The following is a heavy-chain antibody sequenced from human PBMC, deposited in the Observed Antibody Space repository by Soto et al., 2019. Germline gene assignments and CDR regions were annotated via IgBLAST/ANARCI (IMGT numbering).Heavy chain of an antibody. CDR2: ISGSGGST. Sequence: GGSLRLSCAASGFTFSSYAMSWVRQAPGKGLEWVSAISGSGGSTYYADSVKGRFTISRDNSKNTLYLQMNSLRAEDTAVYYCAKDGASTVVVAAEVGRFDYWGQGTLVTVSS. V-gene: IGHV3-23*01. J-gene: IGHJ4*02. D-gene: IGHD2-15*01. CDR1: GFTFSSYA. CDR3: AKDGASTVVVAAEVGRFDY.